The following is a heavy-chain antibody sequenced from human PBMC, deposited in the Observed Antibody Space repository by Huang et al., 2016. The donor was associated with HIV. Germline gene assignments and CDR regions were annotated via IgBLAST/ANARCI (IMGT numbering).Heavy chain of an antibody. Sequence: QVQLEQSGPAVRKPGSSVKVSCQASGGSFSDQIISWVRQAPGRFEWMGRIIPPFVGPAYGKEFKGGGTMTADESTATIYMELNSRTSEDTAVYYCAMSLRYQYDSRSYWGRYFDYWGQGTLVTVSS. J-gene: IGHJ4*02. CDR3: AMSLRYQYDSRSYWGRYFDY. CDR2: IIPPFVGP. D-gene: IGHD3-16*01. CDR1: GGSFSDQI. V-gene: IGHV1-69*18.